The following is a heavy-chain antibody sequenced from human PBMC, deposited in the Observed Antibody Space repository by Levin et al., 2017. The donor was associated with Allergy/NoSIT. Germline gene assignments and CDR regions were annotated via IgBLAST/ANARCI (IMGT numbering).Heavy chain of an antibody. V-gene: IGHV4-61*01. CDR2: IYYSGST. CDR1: GGSVSSGSYY. J-gene: IGHJ4*02. Sequence: SQTLSLTCTVSGGSVSSGSYYWRWIRQPPGKGLEWIGYIYYSGSTNYNPSLKSRVTISVDTSKNQFSLKLSSVTAADTAVYYCARAAGGYYDSSGYYYPDWGQGTLVTVSS. CDR3: ARAAGGYYDSSGYYYPD. D-gene: IGHD3-22*01.